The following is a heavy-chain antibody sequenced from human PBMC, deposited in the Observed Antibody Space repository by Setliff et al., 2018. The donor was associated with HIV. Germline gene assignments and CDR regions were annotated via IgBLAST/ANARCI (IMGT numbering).Heavy chain of an antibody. CDR3: AREIYGGNSRPFDY. D-gene: IGHD4-17*01. CDR2: IHTSGNA. V-gene: IGHV4-61*09. J-gene: IGHJ4*02. CDR1: GGSISSGTYF. Sequence: SETLSLTCTASGGSISSGTYFWSWIRQPAGKGLEWIGHIHTSGNANYNPSLNSRITISVDTSTNQFSLKLTSVTAADTAVYYCAREIYGGNSRPFDYWGQGTLVTVSS.